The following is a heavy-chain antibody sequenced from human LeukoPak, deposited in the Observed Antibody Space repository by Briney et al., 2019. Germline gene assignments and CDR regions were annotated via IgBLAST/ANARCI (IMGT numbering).Heavy chain of an antibody. CDR2: ISGSGGST. V-gene: IGHV3-23*01. CDR3: ARTRSVAAAGTNDY. CDR1: GFTFSSYA. Sequence: PGGSLRLSCAASGFTFSSYAMSGVRQAPGKGLEWVSAISGSGGSTYYADSVKGRFTISRDNSKNTLYLQMNSLRAQDTAVYYCARTRSVAAAGTNDYWGQGTLVTVSS. D-gene: IGHD6-13*01. J-gene: IGHJ4*02.